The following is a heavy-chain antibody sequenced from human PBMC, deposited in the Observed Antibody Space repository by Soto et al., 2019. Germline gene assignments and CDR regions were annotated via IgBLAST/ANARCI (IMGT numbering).Heavy chain of an antibody. J-gene: IGHJ6*02. CDR2: INHSGVT. CDR1: GGSFSGYS. CDR3: ARYRQYCHFWSGYQCEGPYGMDV. V-gene: IGHV4-34*02. D-gene: IGHD3-3*02. Sequence: QVQLQQWGAGLLKPSETLSLTCGVYGGSFSGYSWTWIRQAPGKGLEWIGEINHSGVTNYNSSLKSRVTISVDTSKNQFSLLLYTVTAADTALYYCARYRQYCHFWSGYQCEGPYGMDVWGQGTTVTVS.